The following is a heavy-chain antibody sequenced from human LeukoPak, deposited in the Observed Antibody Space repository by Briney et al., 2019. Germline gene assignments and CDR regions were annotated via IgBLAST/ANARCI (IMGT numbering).Heavy chain of an antibody. CDR3: ARQGSSSWFNWFDP. Sequence: SETLSLTCAVYGGSFSGYYWSWIRQPPGKGLEWIGEINHSGSTNYNPSLKSRVTISVDTSKNQFSLKLSSVTAADTAVYYCARQGSSSWFNWFDPWGQGTLVTVYS. CDR2: INHSGST. V-gene: IGHV4-34*01. CDR1: GGSFSGYY. J-gene: IGHJ5*02. D-gene: IGHD6-13*01.